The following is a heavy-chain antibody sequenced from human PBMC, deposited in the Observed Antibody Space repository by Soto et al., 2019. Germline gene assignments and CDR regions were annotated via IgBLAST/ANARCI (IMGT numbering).Heavy chain of an antibody. CDR2: IHSSGST. CDR1: GGSISSGGYY. CDR3: ARGRLGVITRPLLLPLVF. J-gene: IGHJ4*02. V-gene: IGHV4-31*03. D-gene: IGHD2-21*01. Sequence: SETLSLTCTVSGGSISSGGYYWSWIRQHPGKGLEWIGYIHSSGSTYYNPSLKSRVTISVDTSKNQFYLKLSSVTAADTAVYYCARGRLGVITRPLLLPLVFWGQGTLVTVFS.